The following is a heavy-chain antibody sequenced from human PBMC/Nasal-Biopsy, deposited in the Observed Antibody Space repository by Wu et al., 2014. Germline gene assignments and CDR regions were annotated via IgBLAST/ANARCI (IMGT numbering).Heavy chain of an antibody. J-gene: IGHJ4*02. CDR3: ARGVNHAVGIADY. CDR1: GSPLVAM. CDR2: INEDGRDK. V-gene: IGHV3-7*04. D-gene: IGHD3-22*01. Sequence: AVSGSPLVAMDDVGPQPPGKGLEWVANINEDGRDKHYADFVKGRFTISRDNAKNSLYLQMTSLGAEDTAVYYCARGVNHAVGIADYWGQGTLVTVSS.